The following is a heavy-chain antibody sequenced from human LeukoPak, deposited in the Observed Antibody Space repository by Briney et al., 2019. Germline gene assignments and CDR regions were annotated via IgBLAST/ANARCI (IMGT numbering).Heavy chain of an antibody. CDR1: GFTFSSYG. J-gene: IGHJ1*01. Sequence: PGGSLTLSCAASGFTFSSYGMHWVRQAPGKGLEWVAVISYDGSNKYYADSVKGRFTISRDNPKNTLYLQMNSLRAEDTAVYYCAIGPSHLGYFQHWGQGTLVTVSS. CDR3: AIGPSHLGYFQH. V-gene: IGHV3-30*03. CDR2: ISYDGSNK.